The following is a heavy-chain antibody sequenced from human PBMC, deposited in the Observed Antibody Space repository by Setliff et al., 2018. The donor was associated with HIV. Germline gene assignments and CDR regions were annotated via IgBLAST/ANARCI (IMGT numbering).Heavy chain of an antibody. CDR1: GYTFSSYG. V-gene: IGHV1-18*01. D-gene: IGHD6-19*01. J-gene: IGHJ4*01. CDR2: VSNEGDT. CDR3: ARDPRYTSVWFRNGGVDF. Sequence: ASVKVSCKASGYTFSSYGISWVRQAPGQGLEWVGWVSNEGDTNYAQKYQDRVTLTTDTTTTTAYMELRGLRSDDTAVYYCARDPRYTSVWFRNGGVDFWGQGTMVTVSS.